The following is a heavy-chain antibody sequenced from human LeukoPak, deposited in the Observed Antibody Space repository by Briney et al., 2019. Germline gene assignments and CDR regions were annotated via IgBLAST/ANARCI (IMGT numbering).Heavy chain of an antibody. CDR2: INPSSGGT. CDR3: ARDRHGSPFDF. J-gene: IGHJ4*02. CDR1: GYTFTDYF. Sequence: EASVKVSCKASGYTFTDYFIHWVRPATGQGPEWMGWINPSSGGTKFAQNFQGRVTMTRDTSISTAYMELSRLRSDDTAVYFCARDRHGSPFDFWGQGTLVTVSS. V-gene: IGHV1-2*02.